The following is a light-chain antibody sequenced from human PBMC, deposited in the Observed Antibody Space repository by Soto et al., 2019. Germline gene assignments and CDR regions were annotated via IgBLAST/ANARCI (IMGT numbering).Light chain of an antibody. CDR1: SSEVGGYNY. Sequence: QSALTQPASVSGSPGQSITISCTGTSSEVGGYNYVSWYQQHPGKAPKFMIYDVTNRPSEVSNRFSGSKSGNTASLTISGLQVKYVVVRCSTSYTRTSTTVFVRGT. CDR2: DVT. CDR3: TSYTRTSTTV. V-gene: IGLV2-14*01. J-gene: IGLJ6*01.